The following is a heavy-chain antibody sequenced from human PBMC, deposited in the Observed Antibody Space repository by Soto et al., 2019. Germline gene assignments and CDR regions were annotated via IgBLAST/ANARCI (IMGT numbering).Heavy chain of an antibody. J-gene: IGHJ6*02. CDR2: ISSSSSTI. D-gene: IGHD2-2*01. CDR3: ARERVPAAKRGYYYGMDV. V-gene: IGHV3-48*02. CDR1: GFTFSSYS. Sequence: GGSLRLSCAASGFTFSSYSMNWVRQAPGKGLEWVSYISSSSSTIYYADSVKGRFTISRDNAKNSLYLQMNSLRDEDTAVYYCARERVPAAKRGYYYGMDVWGEGTPVTV.